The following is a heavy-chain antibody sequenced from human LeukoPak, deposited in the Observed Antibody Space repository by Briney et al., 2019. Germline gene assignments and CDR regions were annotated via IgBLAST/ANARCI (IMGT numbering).Heavy chain of an antibody. V-gene: IGHV4-39*07. Sequence: SETLSLTCTVSGGSISTSNYYWGWIRQPPGKGLEWIGNIFHSGSTYYGPSLKSRLTISLDTSRNQFSLKLSSVTAADTAVYYCARDGRGGNWFDPWGQGTLVTVSS. CDR2: IFHSGST. D-gene: IGHD3-10*01. CDR1: GGSISTSNYY. CDR3: ARDGRGGNWFDP. J-gene: IGHJ5*02.